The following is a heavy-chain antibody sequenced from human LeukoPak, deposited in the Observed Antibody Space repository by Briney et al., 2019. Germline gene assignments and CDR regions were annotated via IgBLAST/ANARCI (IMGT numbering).Heavy chain of an antibody. J-gene: IGHJ6*03. V-gene: IGHV4-31*03. D-gene: IGHD1-1*01. CDR3: ARGGRRRRGLVYYYYYYMDV. CDR2: IYYSGST. CDR1: GGSISSGGYY. Sequence: SETLSLTCTVSGGSISSGGYYWSWIRQHPGKGLEWIGYIYYSGSTNYNPSLKSRVTISVDTSKNQFSLKLSSVTAADTAVYYCARGGRRRRGLVYYYYYYMDVWGKGTTVTVSS.